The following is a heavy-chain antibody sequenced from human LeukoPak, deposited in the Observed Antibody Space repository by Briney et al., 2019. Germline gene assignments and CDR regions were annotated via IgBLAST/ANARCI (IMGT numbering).Heavy chain of an antibody. Sequence: GGSLRLSCAASGFTLSSHWMSWVRQAPGKGLEWVANIKQDGSEKYYVDSVKGRFTVSRDNAKNSMDLQMNSLRAEDTAVYYCARSVWPTVTNSALDIWGQGTMVTVSS. CDR3: ARSVWPTVTNSALDI. V-gene: IGHV3-7*01. J-gene: IGHJ3*02. CDR2: IKQDGSEK. CDR1: GFTLSSHW. D-gene: IGHD4-17*01.